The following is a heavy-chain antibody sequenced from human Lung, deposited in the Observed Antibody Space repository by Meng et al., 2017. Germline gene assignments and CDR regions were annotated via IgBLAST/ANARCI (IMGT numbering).Heavy chain of an antibody. CDR3: ARGPTTMAHDFDY. Sequence: QVQPQPWGAGLLKPSETLSLTCVVSGGSFSDYYWSWIRQPPGKGLEWIGEINHSGSTNYNPSLENRATISVDTSQNNLSLKLSSVTAADSAVYYCARGPTTMAHDFDYWGQGTLVTVSS. D-gene: IGHD4-11*01. CDR2: INHSGST. V-gene: IGHV4-34*01. CDR1: GGSFSDYY. J-gene: IGHJ4*02.